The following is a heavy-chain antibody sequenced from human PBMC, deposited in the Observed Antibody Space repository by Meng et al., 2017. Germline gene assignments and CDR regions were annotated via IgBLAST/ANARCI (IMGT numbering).Heavy chain of an antibody. CDR1: GFTFDDYG. CDR3: ARGVGDIVVVVAATKPDYYFDY. CDR2: INWNGGST. D-gene: IGHD2-15*01. V-gene: IGHV3-20*04. Sequence: GESLRLSCAASGFTFDDYGMSWVRQAPGKGLEWVSGINWNGGSTGYADSVKGRFTISRDNAKNSLYLQMNSLRAEDTALYYCARGVGDIVVVVAATKPDYYFDYWGQGTLVTVSS. J-gene: IGHJ4*02.